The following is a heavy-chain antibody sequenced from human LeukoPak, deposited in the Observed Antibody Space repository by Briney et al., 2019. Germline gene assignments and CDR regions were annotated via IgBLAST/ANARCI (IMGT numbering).Heavy chain of an antibody. Sequence: SETLSLTCTVAGGSISSYYWSWIRQPPGKGLEWIGYIYYSGSTNYNPSLKSRVTISVDTSKNQFSLKLSSVTAADTAVYYCARGVRGSTAAGTFDYWGQGTLVTVSS. V-gene: IGHV4-59*01. CDR3: ARGVRGSTAAGTFDY. CDR1: GGSISSYY. CDR2: IYYSGST. J-gene: IGHJ4*02. D-gene: IGHD6-13*01.